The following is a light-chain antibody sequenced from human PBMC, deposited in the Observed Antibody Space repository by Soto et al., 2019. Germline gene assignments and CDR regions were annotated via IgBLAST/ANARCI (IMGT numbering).Light chain of an antibody. V-gene: IGLV2-14*01. Sequence: QSALTQPASVSGSPGQSITISCTGTSSDVGGYNYVSWYQHHPGKAPKLIIYEVTNRPSGVSNRFSGSKSGNTASLTISWLQAEDESNYYCSSFTSISTWVFGGGTKVTVL. CDR1: SSDVGGYNY. CDR3: SSFTSISTWV. CDR2: EVT. J-gene: IGLJ3*02.